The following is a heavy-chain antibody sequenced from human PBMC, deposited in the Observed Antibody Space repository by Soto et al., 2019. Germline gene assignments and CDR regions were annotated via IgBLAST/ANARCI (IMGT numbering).Heavy chain of an antibody. CDR1: VFTFSTSV. J-gene: IGHJ3*01. V-gene: IGHV3-23*01. CDR2: ISGSGDRT. CDR3: TWSLVARDAFDE. Sequence: VQLSESGGGLVQPGGSLRLSCEASVFTFSTSVMSWVRQAPGKGLQWVSSISGSGDRTHYAEPVKGRFTVSRDNTKNTLYLDMNTVTADDTALYYCTWSLVARDAFDEWGQGTMVIVSS. D-gene: IGHD5-12*01.